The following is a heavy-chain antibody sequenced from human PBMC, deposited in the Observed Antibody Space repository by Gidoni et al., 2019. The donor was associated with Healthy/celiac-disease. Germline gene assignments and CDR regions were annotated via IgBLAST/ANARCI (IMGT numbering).Heavy chain of an antibody. D-gene: IGHD2-2*01. CDR2: MNPNSGNT. CDR1: GYTFTSYD. V-gene: IGHV1-8*01. CDR3: ARTLYCSSTSCPNFYYGMDV. Sequence: QVQLVQSGPEVKKPGASVKVSCKASGYTFTSYDINWVRQATGQGLEWMGWMNPNSGNTGYAQKFQGRVTMTRNTSISTAYMELSSLRSEDTAVYYCARTLYCSSTSCPNFYYGMDVWGQGTTVTVSS. J-gene: IGHJ6*02.